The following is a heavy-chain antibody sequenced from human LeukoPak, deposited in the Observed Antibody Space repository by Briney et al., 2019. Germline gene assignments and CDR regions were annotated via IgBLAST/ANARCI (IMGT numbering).Heavy chain of an antibody. Sequence: SETLSLTCTVSSGTISSSSYFWGGIRQPPGNGLEWIGNIYYTGSTHYNPSLKSRLIMSVDTSKNQFSLTLSSVTAADTAVYYCARHIVRPTMLIEYWGQGILVTVSS. J-gene: IGHJ4*02. V-gene: IGHV4-39*01. CDR1: SGTISSSSYF. CDR3: ARHIVRPTMLIEY. CDR2: IYYTGST. D-gene: IGHD3-16*01.